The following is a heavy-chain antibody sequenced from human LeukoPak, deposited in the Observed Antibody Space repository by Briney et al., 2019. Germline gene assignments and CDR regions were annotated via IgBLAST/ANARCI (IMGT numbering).Heavy chain of an antibody. V-gene: IGHV3-9*01. CDR3: AKVGIAVAGTWGYFDY. J-gene: IGHJ4*02. CDR2: ISWNSGSI. D-gene: IGHD6-19*01. Sequence: GGSLRLSCAASGFTFSNAWMSWVRQAPGKGLEWVSGISWNSGSIGYADSVKGRFTISRDNAKNSLYLQMNSLRAEDTALYYCAKVGIAVAGTWGYFDYWGQGTLVTVSS. CDR1: GFTFSNAW.